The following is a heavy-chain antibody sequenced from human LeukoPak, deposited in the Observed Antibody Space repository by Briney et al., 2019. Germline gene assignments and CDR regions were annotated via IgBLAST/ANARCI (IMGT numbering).Heavy chain of an antibody. CDR1: GDSISSSY. J-gene: IGHJ6*02. D-gene: IGHD2-2*01. CDR3: ARGPLPTSYYDYGMDV. Sequence: SETLSLTCTVSGDSISSSYWTWIRQPAGKGLEWIGRIYTSGSTNYNPSLKSRVTMSVDTSKNQFSLNLSSVTAADTAVYYCARGPLPTSYYDYGMDVWGQGTTVTVSS. CDR2: IYTSGST. V-gene: IGHV4-4*07.